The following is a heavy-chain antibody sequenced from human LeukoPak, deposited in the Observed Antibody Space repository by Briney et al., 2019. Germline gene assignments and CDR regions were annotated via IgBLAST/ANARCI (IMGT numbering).Heavy chain of an antibody. CDR3: ARDQRAGATGLDY. CDR1: GYTFSNHA. D-gene: IGHD1-26*01. CDR2: INTNTGNP. V-gene: IGHV7-4-1*02. J-gene: IGHJ4*02. Sequence: ASVKVSCKASGYTFSNHAINWVRQAPGQGLEWMGWINTNTGNPTYAQGFTGRFVFSLDTSVSTAYLQISSLKAEDTAVYYCARDQRAGATGLDYWGQGTLVTVSS.